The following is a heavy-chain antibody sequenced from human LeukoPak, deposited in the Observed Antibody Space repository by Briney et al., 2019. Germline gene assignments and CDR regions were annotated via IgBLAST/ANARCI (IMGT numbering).Heavy chain of an antibody. Sequence: PGGSLRLSCAASGFTVSSNYMSWIRQAQGKGLEWDSVIYSGGSTYYADSEKGRFTISRDIYKTTLYLQMNSLRAEYTAVYYCARIDGNMLTAFDIWGQGTMVSVSS. V-gene: IGHV3-53*01. CDR2: IYSGGST. CDR1: GFTVSSNY. J-gene: IGHJ3*02. D-gene: IGHD3-9*01. CDR3: ARIDGNMLTAFDI.